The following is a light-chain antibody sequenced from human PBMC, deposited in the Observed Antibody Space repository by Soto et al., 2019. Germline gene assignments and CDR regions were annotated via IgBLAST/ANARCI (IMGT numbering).Light chain of an antibody. CDR2: DAS. CDR1: QTISSW. J-gene: IGKJ3*01. Sequence: DIQMTQSPSTLSGSVGDRVTSTCRASQTISSWLAWYQQKPGKAPKLLICDASNRATGIPARFSGSGSWTDFTLTIGSLEPEDFAVYYCQQRSNWPPTFGPGTKVDIK. V-gene: IGKV1-5*01. CDR3: QQRSNWPPT.